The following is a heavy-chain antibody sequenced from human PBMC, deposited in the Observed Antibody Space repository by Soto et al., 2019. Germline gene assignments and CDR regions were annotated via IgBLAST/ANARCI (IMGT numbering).Heavy chain of an antibody. J-gene: IGHJ4*02. V-gene: IGHV4-31*03. Sequence: SETLSLTCTVSGGSISSGGYYWSWIRQHPGKGLEWIGYIYYSGSTYYNPSLKSRVTISVDTSKNQFSLKLSSVTAADTAVYFCASAYNSGYVNWGQGTLVTVSS. CDR2: IYYSGST. CDR1: GGSISSGGYY. CDR3: ASAYNSGYVN. D-gene: IGHD5-12*01.